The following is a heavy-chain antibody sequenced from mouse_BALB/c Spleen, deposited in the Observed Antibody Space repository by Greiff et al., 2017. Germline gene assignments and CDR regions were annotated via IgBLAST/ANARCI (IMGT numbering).Heavy chain of an antibody. CDR2: IYPANGNT. CDR1: GYAFTNYL. D-gene: IGHD2-14*01. J-gene: IGHJ3*01. Sequence: QVQLQQSGAELVRPGTSVKVSCKASGYAFTNYLIEWVKQRPEQGLEWVGRIYPANGNTKYDPKFQGKATITADTSSNTAYLQLSSLTSEDTAVYYCALYDGFAYWGQGTLVTVSA. V-gene: IGHV1-54*02. CDR3: ALYDGFAY.